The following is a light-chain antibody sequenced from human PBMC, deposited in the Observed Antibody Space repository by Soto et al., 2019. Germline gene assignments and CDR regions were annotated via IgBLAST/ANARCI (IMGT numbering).Light chain of an antibody. V-gene: IGLV2-14*01. CDR2: EVS. CDR3: SSYTSSITVDVV. J-gene: IGLJ2*01. Sequence: QSALTQPASVSGSPGQSITISCTGTSSDVGGYDYVSWYQHFPGKAPKLIIYEVSNRPSGVSNRFSGSKSGNTASLTISGLQAEDEADYYCSSYTSSITVDVVFGGGTTLTVL. CDR1: SSDVGGYDY.